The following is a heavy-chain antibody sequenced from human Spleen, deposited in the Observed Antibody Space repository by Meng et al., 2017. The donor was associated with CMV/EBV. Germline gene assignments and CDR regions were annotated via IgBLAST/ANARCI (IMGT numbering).Heavy chain of an antibody. CDR3: AREGIAAAGKRRGYNWFDP. V-gene: IGHV1-69*01. CDR1: FNHYV. D-gene: IGHD6-13*01. J-gene: IGHJ5*02. Sequence: FNHYVFNWVRQAPGQGLEWMGGIIPVFATTNYAQRFQGRVTIAADESTNTAYMELSSLRSEDTAVYYCAREGIAAAGKRRGYNWFDPWGQGTLVTVSS. CDR2: IIPVFATT.